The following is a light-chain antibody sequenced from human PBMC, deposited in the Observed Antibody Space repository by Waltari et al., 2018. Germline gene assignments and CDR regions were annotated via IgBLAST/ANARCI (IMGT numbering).Light chain of an antibody. V-gene: IGLV6-57*01. J-gene: IGLJ3*02. CDR1: SGRVATNY. CDR3: QSYDNRNHWV. CDR2: EDN. Sequence: NFMLTQPLSVSESPGQTVTIPCTRSSGRVATNYVQWYQQRPGSSPTAVIYEDNQRPSGVPDRFSGSIDSSSNSASLTISGLKTEDEADYYCQSYDNRNHWVFGGGTKLTVL.